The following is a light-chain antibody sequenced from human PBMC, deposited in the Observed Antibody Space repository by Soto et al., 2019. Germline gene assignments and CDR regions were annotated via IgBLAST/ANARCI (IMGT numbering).Light chain of an antibody. J-gene: IGLJ1*01. V-gene: IGLV2-23*02. Sequence: QSVLTHPASVSGSPGQSITISCTGTSSDVGTYNLVSWYQHHPGKAPKLMIYDVTKRPSGVSNRFSGSKSGNTASLTISGLQAEDEADYYCCSYAGSSTVYVFGTGTKVTVL. CDR1: SSDVGTYNL. CDR2: DVT. CDR3: CSYAGSSTVYV.